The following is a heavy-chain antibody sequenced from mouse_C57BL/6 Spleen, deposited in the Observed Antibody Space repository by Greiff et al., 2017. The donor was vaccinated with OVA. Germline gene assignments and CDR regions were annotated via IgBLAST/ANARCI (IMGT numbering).Heavy chain of an antibody. CDR3: ARGHYGYHWYFDV. J-gene: IGHJ1*03. V-gene: IGHV1-59*01. CDR2: IDPSDSYT. Sequence: QVQLQQPGAELVRPGTSVKLSCKASGYTFTSYWMHWVKQRPGQGLEWIGVIDPSDSYTNYNQKFKGKATLTVDTSSSTAYMQLSSLTSEDTAVYDCARGHYGYHWYFDVWGTGTTVTVSS. CDR1: GYTFTSYW. D-gene: IGHD2-2*01.